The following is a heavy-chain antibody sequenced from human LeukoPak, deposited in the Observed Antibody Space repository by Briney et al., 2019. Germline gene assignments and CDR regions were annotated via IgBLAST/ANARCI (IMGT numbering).Heavy chain of an antibody. J-gene: IGHJ6*03. CDR3: ARGRRTMVRGVTWYYMDV. CDR1: GGSISSSDYY. CDR2: IYYSGTT. D-gene: IGHD3-10*01. V-gene: IGHV4-39*07. Sequence: PSESLSLTCTVSGGSISSSDYYWGWLRQPPGKGLEWIGSIYYSGTTYYNPSLKSRVTISIATSKNQFSLRLSSLTAADTAVYYCARGRRTMVRGVTWYYMDVWGKGTTVTISS.